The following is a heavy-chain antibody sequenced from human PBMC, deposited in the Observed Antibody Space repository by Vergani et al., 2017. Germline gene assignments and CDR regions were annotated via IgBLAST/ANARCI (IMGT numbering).Heavy chain of an antibody. Sequence: QLQLQESGPGLVKPSQTLSLTCTVSGGSISSGGYYWSWIRQHPGKGLEWIGYIYYSGSTYYNPSLKSRVTISVDTSKNQFSLKLSSVTAADTAVYYCAGSGLDYNXFDPWGQGTLVTVSS. J-gene: IGHJ5*02. D-gene: IGHD1-14*01. CDR2: IYYSGST. CDR1: GGSISSGGYY. V-gene: IGHV4-31*03. CDR3: AGSGLDYNXFDP.